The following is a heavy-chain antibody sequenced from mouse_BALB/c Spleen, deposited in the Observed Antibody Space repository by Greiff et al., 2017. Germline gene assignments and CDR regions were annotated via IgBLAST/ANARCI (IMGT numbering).Heavy chain of an antibody. D-gene: IGHD3-3*01. CDR3: ARAGTGSWFAY. Sequence: EVNLVESGGGLVKPGGSLKLSCAASGFTFSSYAMSWVRQSPEKRLEWVAEISSGGSYTYYPDTVTGRFTISRDNAKNTLYLEMSSLRSEDTAMYYCARAGTGSWFAYWGQGTLVTVSA. CDR2: ISSGGSYT. CDR1: GFTFSSYA. V-gene: IGHV5-9-4*01. J-gene: IGHJ3*01.